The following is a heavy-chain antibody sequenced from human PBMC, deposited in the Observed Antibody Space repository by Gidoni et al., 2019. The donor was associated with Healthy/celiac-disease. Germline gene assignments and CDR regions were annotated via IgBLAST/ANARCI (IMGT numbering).Heavy chain of an antibody. CDR3: ARGVGSSSWYPHFDY. V-gene: IGHV3-13*05. CDR2: IGTAGDP. Sequence: EVQLVESGGGLVQPGGSLRLSCAASGVIFSNYGMHWVRQATGKGLEWVSAIGTAGDPYYPGSVKGRFTISRENAKNSLYLQMNSLRAGDTAVYYCARGVGSSSWYPHFDYWGQGTLVTVSS. D-gene: IGHD6-13*01. J-gene: IGHJ4*02. CDR1: GVIFSNYG.